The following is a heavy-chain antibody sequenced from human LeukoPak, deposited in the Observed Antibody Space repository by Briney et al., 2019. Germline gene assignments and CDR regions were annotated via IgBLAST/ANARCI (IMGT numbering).Heavy chain of an antibody. D-gene: IGHD1-1*01. V-gene: IGHV4-59*01. CDR3: ARLELTPDHFDY. CDR1: GGSISSYY. CDR2: IYYSGST. Sequence: SETLSLTCTVSGGSISSYYWSWIRQPPGKGLEWIGYIYYSGSTNYNPSLKSRVTISVDTSKNQFSLKLSSVTAADTAVYYCARLELTPDHFDYWGQGTLVTVSS. J-gene: IGHJ4*02.